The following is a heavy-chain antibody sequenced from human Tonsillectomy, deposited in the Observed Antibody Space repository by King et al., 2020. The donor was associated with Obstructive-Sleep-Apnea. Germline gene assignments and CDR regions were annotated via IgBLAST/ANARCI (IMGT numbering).Heavy chain of an antibody. CDR2: ISGYTGNT. Sequence: VQLVQSGAGMKKPGASVKVSCKASGYTFSAYGVNWMRQAPGQGLEWMGWISGYTGNTHYAQNLHGRVTMTTDTSTSTAYMELRSLRPGDTAVYYCARSPRPFTGNSYYCDFWGQGTLVTVPS. V-gene: IGHV1-18*01. CDR1: GYTFSAYG. CDR3: ARSPRPFTGNSYYCDF. J-gene: IGHJ4*02. D-gene: IGHD2/OR15-2a*01.